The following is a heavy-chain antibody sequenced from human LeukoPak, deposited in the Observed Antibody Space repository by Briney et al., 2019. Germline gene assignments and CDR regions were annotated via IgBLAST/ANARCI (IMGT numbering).Heavy chain of an antibody. CDR1: GGSISSYY. D-gene: IGHD3-22*01. CDR3: ARGDSSGYYSFDY. V-gene: IGHV4-59*01. Sequence: SETLSLTCTVSGGSISSYYCSWIRQPPGKGLEWIGYIYYSGSTNYNPSLKSRVTISVDTSKNQFSLKLSSVTAADTAVYYCARGDSSGYYSFDYWGQGTLVTVSS. CDR2: IYYSGST. J-gene: IGHJ4*02.